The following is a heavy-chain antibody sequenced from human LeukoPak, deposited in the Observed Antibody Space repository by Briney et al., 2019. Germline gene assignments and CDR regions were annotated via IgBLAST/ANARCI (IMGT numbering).Heavy chain of an antibody. V-gene: IGHV3-21*04. CDR2: ISSSSSYI. J-gene: IGHJ5*02. CDR1: GFTFSSYS. D-gene: IGHD3-3*01. CDR3: AKQFWRTQRYNWFDP. Sequence: GGSLRLSCAASGFTFSSYSMNWVRQAPGKGLEWVSSISSSSSYIYYADSVKGRFTISRDNAKNSLYLQMNSLRAEDTAVYYCAKQFWRTQRYNWFDPWGQGTLATVSS.